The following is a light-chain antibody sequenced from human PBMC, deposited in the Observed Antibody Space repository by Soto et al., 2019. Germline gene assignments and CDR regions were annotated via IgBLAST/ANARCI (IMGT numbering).Light chain of an antibody. CDR2: AGS. V-gene: IGLV2-23*01. J-gene: IGLJ3*02. Sequence: QSALTQPASVSGSPGQSITISCTGTSSDVGSYNLVSWYQQHPGKAPKLMLYAGSKRPSGVSNRFSGSKSGNTASLTSSGRQAEDEADYYCCAYAGSSTWVFGGGTKVTVL. CDR1: SSDVGSYNL. CDR3: CAYAGSSTWV.